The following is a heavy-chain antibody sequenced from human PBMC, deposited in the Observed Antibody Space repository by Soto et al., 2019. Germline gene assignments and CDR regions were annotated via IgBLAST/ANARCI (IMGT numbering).Heavy chain of an antibody. CDR2: MYYSGTT. CDR3: VTEDKKSDFYSGMDV. Sequence: PSETLSLTCTVSGGSISSGDSYWSWIRQPPGKGLAWIGYMYYSGTTYYNPSLKSRVSFSVDTSKNQLSLKLTSLTAAASAVSYCVTEDKKSDFYSGMDVWGQGTSVTVSS. J-gene: IGHJ6*02. V-gene: IGHV4-30-4*01. CDR1: GGSISSGDSY.